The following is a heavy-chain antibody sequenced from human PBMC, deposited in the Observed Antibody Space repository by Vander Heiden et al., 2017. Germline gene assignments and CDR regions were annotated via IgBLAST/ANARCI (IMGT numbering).Heavy chain of an antibody. CDR2: IYPGDSDT. CDR1: GYSLTSYW. CDR3: ARRGYYDSSGAGGMDV. Sequence: EVQLVQSGAEVKKPGESLKISCKGSGYSLTSYWIGWVRQMPGKGLEWMGIIYPGDSDTRYSPSFQGQVTISADKSISTAYLQWSSLKASYTAMYYCARRGYYDSSGAGGMDVWGQGTTVTVSS. J-gene: IGHJ6*02. V-gene: IGHV5-51*01. D-gene: IGHD3-22*01.